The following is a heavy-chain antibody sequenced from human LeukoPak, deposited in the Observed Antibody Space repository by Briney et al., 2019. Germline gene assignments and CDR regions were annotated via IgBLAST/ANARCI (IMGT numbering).Heavy chain of an antibody. D-gene: IGHD3-9*01. CDR1: GYSFTSYW. CDR3: ARHPSLRYFDWLWDGGWFDP. V-gene: IGHV5-51*01. CDR2: IYPGDSDT. J-gene: IGHJ5*02. Sequence: GESLKISCKGSGYSFTSYWIGWVRQMPGKDLEWMGIIYPGDSDTRCSPSFQGQVTISADKSISTAYLQWSSLKASDTAMYYCARHPSLRYFDWLWDGGWFDPWGQGTLVTVSS.